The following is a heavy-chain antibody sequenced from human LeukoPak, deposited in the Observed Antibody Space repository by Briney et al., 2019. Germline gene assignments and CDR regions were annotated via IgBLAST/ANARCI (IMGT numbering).Heavy chain of an antibody. Sequence: GGSLRLSCAASGFTFSSYAMSWVRQAPGKGLEWVSAISGSGGSTYYADSVKGRFTISGDNSKNTLYLQMNSLRAEDTAVYYCAKDREDAEYYFDYWGQGTLVTVSS. J-gene: IGHJ4*02. CDR1: GFTFSSYA. D-gene: IGHD2-2*01. CDR2: ISGSGGST. CDR3: AKDREDAEYYFDY. V-gene: IGHV3-23*01.